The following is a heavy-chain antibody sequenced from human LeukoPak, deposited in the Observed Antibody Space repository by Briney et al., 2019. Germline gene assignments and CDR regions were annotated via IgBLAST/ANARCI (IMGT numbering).Heavy chain of an antibody. V-gene: IGHV3-23*01. CDR2: ISGSGGNT. CDR1: GFTFSSYA. D-gene: IGHD2-15*01. J-gene: IGHJ4*02. Sequence: LGGSLRLSCAASGFTFSSYAMSWVRQAPGKGLEWVSAISGSGGNTYYADSVKGRFTVSRDNSKNTLYLQMNSLRAEDTAVYYCAKDSCSMTTFDYWGQGTLVTVSS. CDR3: AKDSCSMTTFDY.